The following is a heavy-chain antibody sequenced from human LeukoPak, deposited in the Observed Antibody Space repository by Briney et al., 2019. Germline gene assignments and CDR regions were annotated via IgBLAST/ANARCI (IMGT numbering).Heavy chain of an antibody. CDR1: GYTLTELS. J-gene: IGHJ4*02. V-gene: IGHV1-46*01. CDR2: INPSGGST. D-gene: IGHD6-19*01. Sequence: ASVRVSCKVSGYTLTELSMHWVRQAPGQGLEWMGIINPSGGSTSYAQKFQGRVTMTRDTSTSTVYMELSSLRSEDTAVYYCARDRGIAVAGREFDYWGQGTLVTVSS. CDR3: ARDRGIAVAGREFDY.